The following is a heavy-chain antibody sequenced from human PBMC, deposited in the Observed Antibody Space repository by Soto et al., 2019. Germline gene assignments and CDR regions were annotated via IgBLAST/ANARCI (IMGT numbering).Heavy chain of an antibody. V-gene: IGHV3-30*18. CDR3: AKGGRQWLVTSDFNY. Sequence: VQLVESGGGVVQPGRSLRLSCAASGFTFSAYARHWVRQAPGKGLEWVAVVSHDGRNTHYADSVKGRFTISRDSSKNTVSLEMTSLRAEDTAVYYCAKGGRQWLVTSDFNYWGQGALVTVSS. CDR1: GFTFSAYA. CDR2: VSHDGRNT. J-gene: IGHJ4*02. D-gene: IGHD6-19*01.